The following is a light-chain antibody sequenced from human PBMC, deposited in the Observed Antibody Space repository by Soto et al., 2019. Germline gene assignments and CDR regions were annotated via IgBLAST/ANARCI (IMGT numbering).Light chain of an antibody. V-gene: IGKV1-5*03. J-gene: IGKJ2*02. CDR3: QQYNSYSRT. Sequence: DIQLTQSPSSLSASVGDRVTITCRASQVITSWLAWYHQKPGKAPKLLIYKASSLESGVPSRFSGSGYGTEFTLTISSLQPDDFATYYCQQYNSYSRTFGQGTKLEIK. CDR2: KAS. CDR1: QVITSW.